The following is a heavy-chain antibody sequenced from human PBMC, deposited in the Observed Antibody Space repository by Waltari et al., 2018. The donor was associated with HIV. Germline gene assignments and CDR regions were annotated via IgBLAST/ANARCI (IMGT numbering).Heavy chain of an antibody. D-gene: IGHD2-21*01. V-gene: IGHV4-34*01. Sequence: QVQLQQWGAGLLKPSETLSLTCAVYGGSFGGYYWTWIRQSPGKGLEWIGEINHAGNTNDNPSLKSRVTISVDASKNHFSLTLTSVTAADMAVYYCARPARVGIAYYYGLDVWGQGTTVAVSS. CDR3: ARPARVGIAYYYGLDV. J-gene: IGHJ6*02. CDR2: INHAGNT. CDR1: GGSFGGYY.